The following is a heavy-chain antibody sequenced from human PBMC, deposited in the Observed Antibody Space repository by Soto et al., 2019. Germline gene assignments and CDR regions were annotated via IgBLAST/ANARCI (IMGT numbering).Heavy chain of an antibody. CDR2: IFSNDEE. D-gene: IGHD6-13*01. V-gene: IGHV2-26*03. CDR1: GFSLSNPKMG. CDR3: ARIRPLVEEAVTGFAFDI. J-gene: IGHJ3*02. Sequence: XGPGLVKQTETLPLTCTIPGFSLSNPKMGVSWIRQPPGKALEWLSHIFSNDEESYSTSLKSGLTISKGTSKSQVVITMTNMDPVDTATHYRARIRPLVEEAVTGFAFDIWGKGTMLTAS.